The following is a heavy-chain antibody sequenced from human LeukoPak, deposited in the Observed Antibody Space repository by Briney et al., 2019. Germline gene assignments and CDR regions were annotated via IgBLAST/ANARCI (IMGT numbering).Heavy chain of an antibody. D-gene: IGHD1-26*01. Sequence: GGSLRLSCAASGFTFSNYAMSWVRQAPGKGLEWVSAISASGVTAHYADSVKGRFTISRDNSKNTLFLQMNSLRAEDTAIYYCAKYGPQDSGSSHFDYWGQGALVTVSS. V-gene: IGHV3-23*01. CDR1: GFTFSNYA. CDR3: AKYGPQDSGSSHFDY. J-gene: IGHJ4*02. CDR2: ISASGVTA.